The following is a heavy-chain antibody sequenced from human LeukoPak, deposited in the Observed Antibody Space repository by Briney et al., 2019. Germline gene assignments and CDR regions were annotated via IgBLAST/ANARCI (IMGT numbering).Heavy chain of an antibody. Sequence: SETLSLTCAVYGGSFSGYYWSWIRQPPGKGLEWIGEINHSGSTNYNPSLKSRVTISVDTSKNQFSLKLSSVTAADTAVYYCAVKAVAGVMGFGRVLDYWGQGTLVTVSS. CDR1: GGSFSGYY. D-gene: IGHD6-19*01. CDR2: INHSGST. V-gene: IGHV4-34*01. J-gene: IGHJ4*02. CDR3: AVKAVAGVMGFGRVLDY.